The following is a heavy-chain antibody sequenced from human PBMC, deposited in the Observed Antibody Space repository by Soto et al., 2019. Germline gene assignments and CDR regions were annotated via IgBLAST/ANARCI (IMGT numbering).Heavy chain of an antibody. J-gene: IGHJ3*02. V-gene: IGHV4-59*08. CDR2: IYYSGST. CDR1: GGSISSYY. CDR3: ARIYGLSGFDS. Sequence: QVQLQESGPGLVKPSETLSLTCTVSGGSISSYYWSWIRQPPGKGLEWIGYIYYSGSTNYNPSIKSRLTISGGTSKNQFYLKLSSATAADTAVDYCARIYGLSGFDSWGQGTTVTVSS. D-gene: IGHD3-10*01.